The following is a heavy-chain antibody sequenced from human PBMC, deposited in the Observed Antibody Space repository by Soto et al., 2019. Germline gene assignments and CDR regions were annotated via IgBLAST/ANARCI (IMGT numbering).Heavy chain of an antibody. D-gene: IGHD3-10*01. CDR2: INPSGGST. J-gene: IGHJ4*02. V-gene: IGHV1-46*03. CDR3: AREGPRGVAFDY. CDR1: GYTFTSYH. Sequence: ASVKVSCKASGYTFTSYHMHWVRQAPGQGLEWMGIINPSGGSTSYAQKFQGRVTMTRDTSTSTVYMELSSLRSEDTAVYYCAREGPRGVAFDYWGQGTLVTVSS.